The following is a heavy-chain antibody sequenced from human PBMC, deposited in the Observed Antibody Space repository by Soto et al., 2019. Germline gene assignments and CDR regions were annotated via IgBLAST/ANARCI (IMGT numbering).Heavy chain of an antibody. J-gene: IGHJ4*02. CDR3: ARHEGWTGPDQ. D-gene: IGHD2-8*02. CDR2: IFHDGNT. Sequence: SETLSLTCAFSVASIGSGGWWSWVRQPPGKGMEWIAEIFHDGNTNYSPSLKSRVTISVDKSQNQFSLNVYSVTAADTAVYYCARHEGWTGPDQRGQGTLVTVYS. CDR1: VASIGSGGW. V-gene: IGHV4-4*02.